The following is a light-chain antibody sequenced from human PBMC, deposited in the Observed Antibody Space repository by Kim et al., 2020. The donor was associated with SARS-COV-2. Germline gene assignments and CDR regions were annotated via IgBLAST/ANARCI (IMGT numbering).Light chain of an antibody. CDR1: SSDVGSYNL. CDR3: CSYGGSRTPVF. V-gene: IGLV2-23*02. Sequence: QSALTQPASVSGSPGQSITISCTGTSSDVGSYNLVSWYQQHPGKAPKLIIYEVTKWPSGVSNRFSGSKSGNTASLTISGLQAEDEADYYCCSYGGSRTPVFFGGGTQLTVL. CDR2: EVT. J-gene: IGLJ2*01.